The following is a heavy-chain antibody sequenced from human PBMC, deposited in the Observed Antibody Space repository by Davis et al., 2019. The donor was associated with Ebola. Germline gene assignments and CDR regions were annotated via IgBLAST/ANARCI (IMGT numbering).Heavy chain of an antibody. V-gene: IGHV3-48*04. J-gene: IGHJ4*02. CDR1: GFTFSSYS. Sequence: PGGSLRLSCAASGFTFSSYSMNWVRQAPGKGLEWVSYISSSSSTIYYADSVKGRLTISRDNAKNSLYLQMNSLRAEDTAVYYCARAGSVGAVDYWGQGTLVTVSS. CDR3: ARAGSVGAVDY. D-gene: IGHD3-10*01. CDR2: ISSSSSTI.